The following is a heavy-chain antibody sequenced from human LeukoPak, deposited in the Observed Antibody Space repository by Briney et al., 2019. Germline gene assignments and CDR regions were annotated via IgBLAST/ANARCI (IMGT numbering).Heavy chain of an antibody. Sequence: GGSLRLSCAASGFTFSGSALHWVRQASGKGLEWVGRIRSTANGYATAYAASVKGRFTISRDDSKNTAYLQMNSLKGDDTAVYYCAKDSAFYYIDVWGKGTKVVISS. J-gene: IGHJ6*03. CDR2: IRSTANGYAT. D-gene: IGHD3-10*01. CDR1: GFTFSGSA. CDR3: AKDSAFYYIDV. V-gene: IGHV3-73*01.